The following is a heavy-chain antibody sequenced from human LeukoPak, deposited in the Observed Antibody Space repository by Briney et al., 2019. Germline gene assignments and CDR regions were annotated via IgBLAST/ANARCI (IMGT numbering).Heavy chain of an antibody. J-gene: IGHJ6*03. CDR3: ATAVAVGYYYYYMDV. V-gene: IGHV1-69*13. CDR1: GGTFSSYA. Sequence: SVKVSCKASGGTFSSYAISWVRQAPGQGLEWMGGIIPIFGTANYAQKFQGRVAITADESTSTAYMELSSLRSEDTAVYYCATAVAVGYYYYYMDVWGKGTTVTVSS. CDR2: IIPIFGTA. D-gene: IGHD2-15*01.